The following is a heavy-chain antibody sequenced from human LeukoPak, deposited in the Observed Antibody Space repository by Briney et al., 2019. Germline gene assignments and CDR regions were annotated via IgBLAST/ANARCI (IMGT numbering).Heavy chain of an antibody. CDR3: ARDHSSSWYFADYYYGMDV. CDR1: GYTFTGYY. J-gene: IGHJ6*02. D-gene: IGHD6-13*01. Sequence: GASVKVSCKASGYTFTGYYMHWVRQAPGQGLEWMGWINPNSGGTNYAQKFQGRVTMTRDTSISTAYMELSRLRSDDTAVYYCARDHSSSWYFADYYYGMDVWGQGTTVTVSS. V-gene: IGHV1-2*02. CDR2: INPNSGGT.